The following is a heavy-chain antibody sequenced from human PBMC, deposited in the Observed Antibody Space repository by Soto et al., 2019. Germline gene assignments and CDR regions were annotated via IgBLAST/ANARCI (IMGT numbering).Heavy chain of an antibody. D-gene: IGHD3-3*01. CDR1: GYTFTSYA. CDR2: INAGNGNT. CDR3: ARVRMRNYDLWSGYPPSYGTDV. J-gene: IGHJ6*02. Sequence: ASVKVSCKASGYTFTSYAMHWVRQAPGQRLEWMGWINAGNGNTQYSQKFQGRVTMTRDTSTITAYMELRSLRSDDTAVYYCARVRMRNYDLWSGYPPSYGTDVWGQGTTVTVSS. V-gene: IGHV1-3*01.